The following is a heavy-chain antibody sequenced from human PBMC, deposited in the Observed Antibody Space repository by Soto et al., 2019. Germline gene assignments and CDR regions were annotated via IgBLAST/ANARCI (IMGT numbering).Heavy chain of an antibody. CDR1: GGSVSSGSYY. D-gene: IGHD3-22*01. Sequence: SETLSLTCTVSGGSVSSGSYYWSWIRQPPGKGLEWIGYIYYSGSTNYSPSLKSRVTISVDTSKNQFSLKLSSVSAADTAVYYCARVMYYYDSSGAIYAFDIWGQGTMVTVSS. J-gene: IGHJ3*02. CDR2: IYYSGST. CDR3: ARVMYYYDSSGAIYAFDI. V-gene: IGHV4-61*01.